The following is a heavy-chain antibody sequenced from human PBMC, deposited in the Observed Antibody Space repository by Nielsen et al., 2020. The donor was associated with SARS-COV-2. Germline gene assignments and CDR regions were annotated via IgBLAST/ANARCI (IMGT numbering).Heavy chain of an antibody. CDR3: ASSYDDSYNWFDP. D-gene: IGHD4-17*01. CDR2: IKQDGSEK. J-gene: IGHJ5*02. Sequence: GESLKISCAASGFTFSSYWMNWVRQAPGKGLEWVANIKQDGSEKYYGDSVKGRFTISRDNAKNTLYLQMNSLRAEDTAVYYCASSYDDSYNWFDPWGQGTLVTVSS. V-gene: IGHV3-7*01. CDR1: GFTFSSYW.